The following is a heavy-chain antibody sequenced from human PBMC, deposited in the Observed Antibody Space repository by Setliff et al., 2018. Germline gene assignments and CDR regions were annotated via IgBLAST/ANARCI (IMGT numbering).Heavy chain of an antibody. CDR2: VSTYNGDT. CDR3: ARRPIALAGYRKGAFDI. V-gene: IGHV1-18*01. CDR1: GYIFKSYG. Sequence: ASVKVSCKASGYIFKSYGITWVRQAPGQGLEWVGWVSTYNGDTKYAQNFRGRVTMTTDMSTSTVYMELRTLRSDDTAVYFCARRPIALAGYRKGAFDIWGQGTMVTVSS. D-gene: IGHD6-19*01. J-gene: IGHJ3*02.